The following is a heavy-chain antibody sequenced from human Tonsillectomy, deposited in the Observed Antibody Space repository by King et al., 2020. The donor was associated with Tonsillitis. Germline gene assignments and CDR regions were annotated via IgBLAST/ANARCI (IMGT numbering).Heavy chain of an antibody. CDR2: IIPIFGAT. Sequence: QLVQSGAEVKKPGSSLKVSCKASGGTFNNYGISWVRQAPGQGLEWMGGIIPIFGATNYAQKFQGRVTITADESTRTAYMELSSLRSDDTAVYYCASRGVINDGMDVWGQGTMVSVSS. D-gene: IGHD2/OR15-2a*01. J-gene: IGHJ6*02. CDR3: ASRGVINDGMDV. CDR1: GGTFNNYG. V-gene: IGHV1-69*01.